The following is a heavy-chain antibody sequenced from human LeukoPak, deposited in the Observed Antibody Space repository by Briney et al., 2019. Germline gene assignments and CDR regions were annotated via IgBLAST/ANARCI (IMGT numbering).Heavy chain of an antibody. Sequence: SETLSLTCTVSGGSMSSYYWSWIRRPPGKGLEWIGYIYDSGSTNYNPSLKSRVTISVDTSKNQFSLKLSSVIVTDTAVYYCARNPGYCSGGSCYWYFDFWGRGTLVTVSS. CDR1: GGSMSSYY. V-gene: IGHV4-59*08. D-gene: IGHD2-15*01. CDR2: IYDSGST. J-gene: IGHJ2*01. CDR3: ARNPGYCSGGSCYWYFDF.